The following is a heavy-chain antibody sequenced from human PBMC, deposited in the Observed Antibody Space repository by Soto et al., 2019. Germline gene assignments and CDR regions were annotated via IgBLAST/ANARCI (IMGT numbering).Heavy chain of an antibody. D-gene: IGHD3-22*01. Sequence: SETLSLTCTVSGGSIRSGDSYWSWIRQPPGKGLEWIGYIYYSGSTYYNPSLKSRVTISVDTSKNQFSLKLSSVTAADTAVYYCARDGGVYYDSSGYSHAAFDIWGQGTMVTVSS. CDR1: GGSIRSGDSY. J-gene: IGHJ3*02. V-gene: IGHV4-30-4*01. CDR3: ARDGGVYYDSSGYSHAAFDI. CDR2: IYYSGST.